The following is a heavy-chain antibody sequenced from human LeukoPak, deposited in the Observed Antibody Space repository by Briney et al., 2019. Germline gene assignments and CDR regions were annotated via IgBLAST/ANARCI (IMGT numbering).Heavy chain of an antibody. CDR3: AKFKGHYYYDSSGFCDN. V-gene: IGHV3-23*01. Sequence: GGSLRLSCAASGFTVSSNYMSWVRQAPGKGLEWVSAISGSGGSTYYADSVKGRFTISRDNSNYTLHLQMNSLRAEDTAIFYCAKFKGHYYYDSSGFCDNWGQGTLVTVSS. CDR2: ISGSGGST. CDR1: GFTVSSNY. D-gene: IGHD3-22*01. J-gene: IGHJ4*02.